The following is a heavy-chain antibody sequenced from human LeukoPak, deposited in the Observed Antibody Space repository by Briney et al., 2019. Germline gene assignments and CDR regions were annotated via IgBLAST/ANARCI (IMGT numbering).Heavy chain of an antibody. CDR1: GFTFSSYA. Sequence: GGSLRLSCAASGFTFSSYAMSWVRQAPGKGLEWVSAISGSGGSTYYADSVKGRFTISRDNSKNTLYLQMSSLRAEDTAVYYCAKDKGRQWLGYFDYWGQGTLVTVSS. D-gene: IGHD6-19*01. J-gene: IGHJ4*02. CDR3: AKDKGRQWLGYFDY. CDR2: ISGSGGST. V-gene: IGHV3-23*01.